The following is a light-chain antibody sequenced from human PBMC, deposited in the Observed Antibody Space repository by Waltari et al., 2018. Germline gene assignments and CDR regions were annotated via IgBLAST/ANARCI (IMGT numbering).Light chain of an antibody. CDR3: QQYSGYSGI. V-gene: IGKV1-5*01. CDR1: QGISRW. Sequence: DIQMTQSPSTLSASVGDRVTITCRASQGISRWLAWYQQKPVKPPKVLIYDASSLESGVPSRFSGSGSETEFTLVISNLQPDDVATYYCQQYSGYSGIFGGGTKVEIK. J-gene: IGKJ4*01. CDR2: DAS.